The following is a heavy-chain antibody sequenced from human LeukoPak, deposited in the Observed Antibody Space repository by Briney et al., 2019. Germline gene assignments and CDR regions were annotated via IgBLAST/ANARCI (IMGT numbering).Heavy chain of an antibody. D-gene: IGHD2-15*01. CDR1: GFTFSSYG. Sequence: GGSLRLSCAASGFTFSSYGMSWVRQAPGKGLEWVAVISYDGSNKYYADSVKGRFTISRDNSKNTLYLQMNSLRAEDTAVYYCARDSVAATYYYYYYMDVWGKGTTVTVSS. J-gene: IGHJ6*03. CDR3: ARDSVAATYYYYYYMDV. V-gene: IGHV3-30*03. CDR2: ISYDGSNK.